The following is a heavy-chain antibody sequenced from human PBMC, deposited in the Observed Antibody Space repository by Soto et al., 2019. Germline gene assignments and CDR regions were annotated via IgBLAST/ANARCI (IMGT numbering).Heavy chain of an antibody. CDR2: IDPSDSYT. D-gene: IGHD2-2*02. CDR3: ARHAYCSSPSCYNDYYYYGMDV. Sequence: PGESLKISCKCSGYSFTSYWISWVRQMPGKGLEWMGRIDPSDSYTNYSPSFQGHVTISADKSISTAYLQWSSLKTSDTAMYYCARHAYCSSPSCYNDYYYYGMDVWGQGTTVTVSS. CDR1: GYSFTSYW. J-gene: IGHJ6*02. V-gene: IGHV5-10-1*01.